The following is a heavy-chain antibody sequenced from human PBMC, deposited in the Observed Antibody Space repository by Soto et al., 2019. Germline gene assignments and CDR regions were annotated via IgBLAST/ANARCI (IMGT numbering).Heavy chain of an antibody. CDR2: ISGSGGST. CDR3: AIRTLNSCYPFDY. D-gene: IGHD2-2*01. V-gene: IGHV3-23*01. J-gene: IGHJ4*02. Sequence: GGSLRLSCAASGFTFSNYAMTWFRQAPGKGLEWVSVISGSGGSTYYADSVKGRFTISRDNSKNTLYLQMNSLRAEDTAVYYCAIRTLNSCYPFDYWGQGALFTVSS. CDR1: GFTFSNYA.